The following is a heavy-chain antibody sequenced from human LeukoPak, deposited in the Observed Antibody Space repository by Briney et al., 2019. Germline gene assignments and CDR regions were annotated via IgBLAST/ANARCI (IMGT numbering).Heavy chain of an antibody. J-gene: IGHJ4*02. CDR3: ARDHGSSWD. V-gene: IGHV1-46*01. Sequence: GASVKVSCKASGYTFTYYYIHWVRQAPGQGLEWMGIINPSGGSPTYAQKFQGRVTMTRDTSISTAYMELSRLRSDDTAVYYCARDHGSSWDWGQGTLVTVSS. D-gene: IGHD6-13*01. CDR2: INPSGGSP. CDR1: GYTFTYYY.